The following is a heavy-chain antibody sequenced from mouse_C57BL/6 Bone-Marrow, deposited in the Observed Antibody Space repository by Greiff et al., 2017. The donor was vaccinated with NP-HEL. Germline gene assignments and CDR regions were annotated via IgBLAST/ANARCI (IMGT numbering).Heavy chain of an antibody. J-gene: IGHJ2*01. CDR3: ARFLYYYGSSLDY. V-gene: IGHV1-81*01. Sequence: VKLVESGAELARPGASVKLSCKASGYTFTSYGISWVKQRTGQGLEWIGEIYPRSGNTYYNEKFKGKATLTADKSSSTAYMELRSLTSEDSAVYFCARFLYYYGSSLDYWGQGTTLTVSS. CDR1: GYTFTSYG. D-gene: IGHD1-1*01. CDR2: IYPRSGNT.